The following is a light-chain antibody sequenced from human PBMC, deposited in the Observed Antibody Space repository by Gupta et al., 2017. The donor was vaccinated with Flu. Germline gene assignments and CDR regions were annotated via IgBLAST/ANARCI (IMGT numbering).Light chain of an antibody. CDR1: QSLVYKNGITY. V-gene: IGKV2-30*01. CDR3: MRGTHPWT. CDR2: EVS. J-gene: IGKJ2*02. Sequence: DVVMSQSPLSLSVTLGQAASISCRSRQSLVYKNGITYLTWFQQRPGQSPRRLIYEVSTRDSGVPDRFSGSGSVTDFTLKSSRVEAEDVGVYSCMRGTHPWTFGQGTRLEI.